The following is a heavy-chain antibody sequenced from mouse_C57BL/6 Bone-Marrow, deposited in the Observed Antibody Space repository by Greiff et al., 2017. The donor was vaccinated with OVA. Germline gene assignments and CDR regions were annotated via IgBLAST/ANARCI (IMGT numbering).Heavy chain of an antibody. CDR2: INPSSGYT. V-gene: IGHV1-4*01. CDR1: GYTFTSST. J-gene: IGHJ3*01. CDR3: AREDGNWFAY. Sequence: VQLQQSGADLARPGASVKMSCTASGYTFTSSTLHWLNPRPGPGLAWIGYINPSSGYTKYNPKLKDKATLTADKSSSTAYMQLSSLTSEDSAVYYCAREDGNWFAYWGQGTLVTVSA. D-gene: IGHD2-1*01.